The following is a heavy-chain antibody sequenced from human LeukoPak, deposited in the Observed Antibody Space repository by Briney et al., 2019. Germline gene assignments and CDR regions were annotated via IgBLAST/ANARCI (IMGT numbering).Heavy chain of an antibody. CDR1: GFTYNDYY. CDR3: ARGVRGYSRGSRFDY. CDR2: ITSSGDTI. V-gene: IGHV3-11*04. Sequence: PGWSLRLSCPASGFTYNDYYMTWIRQAPGKGLEWLSSITSSGDTIYYADSVKGRFTISRDNAKNSLFLQMNSLRDEDTAVYYCARGVRGYSRGSRFDYWGQGILVTVSS. J-gene: IGHJ4*02. D-gene: IGHD5-18*01.